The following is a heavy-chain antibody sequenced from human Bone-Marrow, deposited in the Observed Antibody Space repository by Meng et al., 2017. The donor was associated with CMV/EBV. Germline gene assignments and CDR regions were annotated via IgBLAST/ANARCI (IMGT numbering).Heavy chain of an antibody. D-gene: IGHD6-13*01. J-gene: IGHJ1*01. V-gene: IGHV3-23*01. CDR3: ARERGTSSWYYFQD. CDR1: GFSFNIYA. CDR2: LSRGGGTT. Sequence: ASGFSFNIYAITWVRQAPGKGLGWVSSLSRGGGTTYYADSVKGRFSISRDNSKNTLYLQINSLRAEDTAIYYCARERGTSSWYYFQDWGQGTLVTVSS.